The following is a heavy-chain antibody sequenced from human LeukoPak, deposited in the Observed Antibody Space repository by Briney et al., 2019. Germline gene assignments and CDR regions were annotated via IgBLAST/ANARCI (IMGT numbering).Heavy chain of an antibody. V-gene: IGHV4-39*07. D-gene: IGHD6-6*01. Sequence: SETLSLTCAVYGGSFSSYYWGWIRQPPGKGLEWIGTLYYGGSTYFNPSLKSRVTISVDTSKNQFSLNLSSVTAADTAVYYCARDGARLRGTYGMDVWGQGTTVTVSS. J-gene: IGHJ6*02. CDR2: LYYGGST. CDR1: GGSFSSYY. CDR3: ARDGARLRGTYGMDV.